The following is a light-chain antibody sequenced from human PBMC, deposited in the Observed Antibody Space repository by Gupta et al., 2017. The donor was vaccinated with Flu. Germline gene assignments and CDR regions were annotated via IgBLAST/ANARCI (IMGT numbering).Light chain of an antibody. CDR2: RNH. V-gene: IGLV1-47*01. CDR1: CSNVVTNS. Sequence: QSVLPQPPSTSGTPGQRFPLLCSRSCSNVVTNSVPWYQQLPGAAPNLLIFRNHPPPSGVPDRVSGAKSGASAPLAISGLRSDDEGDYYCAAWDDSLSAVVFGGGTKLTVL. CDR3: AAWDDSLSAVV. J-gene: IGLJ2*01.